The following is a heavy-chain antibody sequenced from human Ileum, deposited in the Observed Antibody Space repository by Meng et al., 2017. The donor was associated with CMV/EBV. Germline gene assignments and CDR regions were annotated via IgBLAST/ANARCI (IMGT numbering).Heavy chain of an antibody. CDR1: GGSFSGYY. D-gene: IGHD1-7*01. CDR3: ARGSYNWNYPRRHYFDY. V-gene: IGHV4-34*01. CDR2: INHSGST. Sequence: GSLRLSCAVYGGSFSGYYWSWIRQPPGKGLEWIGEINHSGSTNYNPSLKSRVTISVDTSKNQFSLKLSSVTAADTAVYYCARGSYNWNYPRRHYFDYWGHGTRVTVSS. J-gene: IGHJ4*01.